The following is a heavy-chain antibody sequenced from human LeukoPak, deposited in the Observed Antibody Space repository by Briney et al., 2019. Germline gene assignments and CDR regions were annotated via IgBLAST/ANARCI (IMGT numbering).Heavy chain of an antibody. CDR2: INQVGSSI. Sequence: PGGSLRLSCAASAFSFNTYWMGWVRQAPGKGLEWVANINQVGSSIYYVDSVKGRFAISRDNAKNSLYLQMNSLRPEDTAVYYCAKDRSKGSYGDEFDHWGQGTLVTVSS. CDR1: AFSFNTYW. D-gene: IGHD1-26*01. J-gene: IGHJ4*02. V-gene: IGHV3-7*01. CDR3: AKDRSKGSYGDEFDH.